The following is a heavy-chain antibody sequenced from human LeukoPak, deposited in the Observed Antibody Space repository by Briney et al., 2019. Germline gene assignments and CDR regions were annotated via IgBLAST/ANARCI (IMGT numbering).Heavy chain of an antibody. Sequence: GESPEIPCKGSGYSFPSYWIGWVRQMPGTGLEWMGIIYPGDSQTTYSPSFQDQVTISADKSTNTAYLQWSSLKTSDTAVYYCARGQFFSNSWDYWGQGALVTVSS. CDR3: ARGQFFSNSWDY. J-gene: IGHJ4*02. V-gene: IGHV5-51*01. CDR2: IYPGDSQT. CDR1: GYSFPSYW. D-gene: IGHD6-13*01.